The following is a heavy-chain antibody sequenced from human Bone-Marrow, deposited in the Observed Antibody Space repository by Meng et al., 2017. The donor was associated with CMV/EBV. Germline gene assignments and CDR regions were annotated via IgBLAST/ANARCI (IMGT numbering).Heavy chain of an antibody. J-gene: IGHJ4*02. D-gene: IGHD3-3*01. CDR1: GYTFTSYY. CDR2: FNPSGGST. V-gene: IGHV1-46*01. CDR3: AREWPRTIFGGD. Sequence: ASVKVSCKASGYTFTSYYMHWVRQAPEQGLEWMGVFNPSGGSTTYAQNFQGRVTMTRDTSTSTVYMELSSLTSEDTAVYYCAREWPRTIFGGDWGQGTLVTVSS.